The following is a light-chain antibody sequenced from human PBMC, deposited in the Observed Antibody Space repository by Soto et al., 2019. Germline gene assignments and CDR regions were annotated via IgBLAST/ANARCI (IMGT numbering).Light chain of an antibody. V-gene: IGLV2-14*01. Sequence: QSALTQPASVSGSPGQSITISCTGTSSDVGGHKYVSWYQQHPGKAPKLMIHEVSRRPSGVSHRFSGSKSGNTASLTISGLQAEDEADYYCNSYTSSSTWVFGGGTKLTVL. J-gene: IGLJ3*02. CDR1: SSDVGGHKY. CDR3: NSYTSSSTWV. CDR2: EVS.